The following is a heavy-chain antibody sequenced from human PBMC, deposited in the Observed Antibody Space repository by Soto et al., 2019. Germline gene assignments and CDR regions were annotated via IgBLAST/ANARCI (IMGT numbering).Heavy chain of an antibody. D-gene: IGHD3-10*01. CDR1: GYTFTSYG. V-gene: IGHV1-18*04. CDR2: ISGYNGNT. Sequence: QVQLVQSGAEVKKPGASVKVSCKASGYTFTSYGVSWVRQAPGQGLEWMGWISGYNGNTNYAQKLQGRVTMTTDTSKSTAYMELRSLRSDDTAVYYWARSGKYYYGAGSPYYYGMDVWGQGITVTVSS. CDR3: ARSGKYYYGAGSPYYYGMDV. J-gene: IGHJ6*02.